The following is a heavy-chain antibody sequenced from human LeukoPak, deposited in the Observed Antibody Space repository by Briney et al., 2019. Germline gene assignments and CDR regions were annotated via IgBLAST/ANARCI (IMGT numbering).Heavy chain of an antibody. CDR3: AKADPMVRGVPALIDY. J-gene: IGHJ4*02. CDR1: GFTFSSYA. D-gene: IGHD3-10*01. CDR2: ISGSGGST. V-gene: IGHV3-23*01. Sequence: GGSLRLSCAASGFTFSSYAMSWFRQAPGKGLEWVSAISGSGGSTYYADSVKGRFTISRDNSKNTLYLQMNSLRAEDTAVYYCAKADPMVRGVPALIDYWGQGTLVTVSS.